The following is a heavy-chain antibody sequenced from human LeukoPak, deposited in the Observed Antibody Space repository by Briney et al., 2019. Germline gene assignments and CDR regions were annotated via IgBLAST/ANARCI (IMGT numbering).Heavy chain of an antibody. CDR2: INRSGST. J-gene: IGHJ4*02. D-gene: IGHD5-24*01. CDR3: ARGAARMVEIATIISFEY. Sequence: PSETLSLTCAVYGGSFSGYYWSWIRQPPGKGLEWIGEINRSGSTNYNPSLKSRVTISVDTSKNQSSLKLSSVTAADTAVYYCARGAARMVEIATIISFEYWGQGTLVTVPS. V-gene: IGHV4-34*01. CDR1: GGSFSGYY.